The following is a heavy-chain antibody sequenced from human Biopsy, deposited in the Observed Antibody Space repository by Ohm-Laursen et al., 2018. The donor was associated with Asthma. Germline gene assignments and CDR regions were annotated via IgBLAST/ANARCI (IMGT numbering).Heavy chain of an antibody. CDR2: IDQSGYT. CDR3: ARAETAGFYYRH. Sequence: TLSLTCTVYGGYLTGHYWNWIRQPPGKGLEWIGEIDQSGYTNYNPSLKSRVTISADTSKNQFHLNLSSVTAADTAVYFCARAETAGFYYRHWGQGTLVTVSS. CDR1: GGYLTGHY. V-gene: IGHV4-34*01. J-gene: IGHJ4*02. D-gene: IGHD3-22*01.